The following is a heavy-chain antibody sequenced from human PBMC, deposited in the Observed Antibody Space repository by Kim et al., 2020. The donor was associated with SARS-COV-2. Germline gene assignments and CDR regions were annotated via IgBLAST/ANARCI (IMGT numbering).Heavy chain of an antibody. J-gene: IGHJ6*02. CDR3: AKDSEGIFIFDDLDV. V-gene: IGHV3-43*01. CDR1: GFTFSGYT. D-gene: IGHD3-3*02. CDR2: ISSDGSST. Sequence: GGSLRLSCAASGFTFSGYTMHWVRQAPGKGLEWVSRISSDGSSTYYADSVKGRFTISRDNGKNSLYLQMNSLRTEDTAVYYCAKDSEGIFIFDDLDVWGQGTPVTVSS.